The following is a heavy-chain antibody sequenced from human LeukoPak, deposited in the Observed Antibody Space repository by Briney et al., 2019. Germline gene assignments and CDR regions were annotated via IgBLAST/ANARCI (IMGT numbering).Heavy chain of an antibody. D-gene: IGHD5-18*01. CDR2: INGNGGST. CDR3: ARHLSGVTGYTYGRGIDY. V-gene: IGHV3-23*01. Sequence: PGGSLRLSCAASGFTFSSYAMNWVRQAPGKGLEWVSAINGNGGSTYYAVSVKGRFTISRDNSKNTLYLQMDTLRAEDTAVYYCARHLSGVTGYTYGRGIDYCGQGTLVTVSS. J-gene: IGHJ4*02. CDR1: GFTFSSYA.